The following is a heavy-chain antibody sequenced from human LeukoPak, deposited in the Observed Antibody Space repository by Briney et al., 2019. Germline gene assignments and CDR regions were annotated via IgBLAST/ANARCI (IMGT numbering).Heavy chain of an antibody. D-gene: IGHD5-24*01. CDR2: ISGSGGST. CDR1: GFTFSSYA. Sequence: GGSLRLSCAASGFTFSSYAMSWVRQAPGKGLEWVSAISGSGGSTYYADSVKGRFTISRDNAKNSLYLQMNSLRAEDTAVYYCARPLRDGYNYWFDPWGQGTLVTVSS. V-gene: IGHV3-23*01. CDR3: ARPLRDGYNYWFDP. J-gene: IGHJ5*02.